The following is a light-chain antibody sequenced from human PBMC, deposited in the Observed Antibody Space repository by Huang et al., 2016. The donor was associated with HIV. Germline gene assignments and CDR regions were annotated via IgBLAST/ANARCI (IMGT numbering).Light chain of an antibody. V-gene: IGKV2-29*02. Sequence: DIVLTQAPLSLSVTPGQPASISCKSSQSLLHSDGKTYLHWYLQRPGQSPHLLIYDVSSRLSGVPHRFSGSGSGTDFTLKISRVEAEDVGVYYCMQGINLPITFGQGTRLEIK. J-gene: IGKJ5*01. CDR2: DVS. CDR3: MQGINLPIT. CDR1: QSLLHSDGKTY.